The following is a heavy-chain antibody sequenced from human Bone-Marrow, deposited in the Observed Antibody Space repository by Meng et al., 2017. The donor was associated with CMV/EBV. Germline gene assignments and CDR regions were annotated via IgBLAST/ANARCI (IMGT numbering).Heavy chain of an antibody. Sequence: SETLSLTCTVSGGSISSYYWSWIRQPPGKGLEWIGYIYYSGSTNYNPSLKSRVTISVDTSKNQFSLKLSSVTAADTAVYYCAREGLGSSAFDIWGQGTMVTFAS. J-gene: IGHJ3*02. CDR3: AREGLGSSAFDI. D-gene: IGHD3-10*01. V-gene: IGHV4-59*01. CDR1: GGSISSYY. CDR2: IYYSGST.